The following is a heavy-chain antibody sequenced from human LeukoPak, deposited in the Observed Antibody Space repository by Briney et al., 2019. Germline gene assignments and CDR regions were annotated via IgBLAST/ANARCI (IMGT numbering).Heavy chain of an antibody. D-gene: IGHD1-20*01. V-gene: IGHV1-69*04. CDR1: GGTFSSYA. CDR2: IIPILGIA. Sequence: GASVKVSCKASGGTFSSYAISWVRQAPGQGLEWMGRIIPILGIANYAQKFQGRVTITTDESTSAAYMELSSLRSEDTAVYYCARDRGITGTYDAFDIWGQGTMVTVSS. CDR3: ARDRGITGTYDAFDI. J-gene: IGHJ3*02.